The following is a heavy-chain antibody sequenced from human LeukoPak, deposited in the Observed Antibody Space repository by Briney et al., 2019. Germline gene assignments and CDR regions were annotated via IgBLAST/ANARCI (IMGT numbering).Heavy chain of an antibody. V-gene: IGHV3-23*01. D-gene: IGHD3-10*01. CDR2: ISGSGGST. CDR1: GLTFSRYA. J-gene: IGHJ3*01. Sequence: GGSLRLSCAASGLTFSRYAMSWVRQAPGKGLDWVSGISGSGGSTYYARSVKGRFTISRDNSKNTLYLQMNSLRAEDTAVYYCVKGGWFGQSPSDVFHVWGQGTMVTVSS. CDR3: VKGGWFGQSPSDVFHV.